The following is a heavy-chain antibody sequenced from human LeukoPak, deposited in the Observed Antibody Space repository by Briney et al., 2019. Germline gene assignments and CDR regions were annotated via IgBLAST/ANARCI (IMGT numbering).Heavy chain of an antibody. J-gene: IGHJ4*02. CDR1: GFSFTNFW. V-gene: IGHV3-7*04. CDR3: ARGDAFSGDH. Sequence: GGSLRLACALSGFSFTNFWMRWVRQAPGRGLEWVANIQLNGNEKYDVESVKARFTISRENTKNLLFLQMNGLRVEDTAVYYCARGDAFSGDHWGQGTLVTVSS. CDR2: IQLNGNEK.